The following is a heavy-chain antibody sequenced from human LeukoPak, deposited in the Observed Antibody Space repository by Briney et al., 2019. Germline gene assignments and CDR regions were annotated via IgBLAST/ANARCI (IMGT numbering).Heavy chain of an antibody. CDR2: ISSSSSYI. CDR1: GFTFNSYS. V-gene: IGHV3-21*01. J-gene: IGHJ4*02. D-gene: IGHD3-10*01. Sequence: GGSLRLSCAASGFTFNSYSMNWVRQAPGKGLEWVSSISSSSSYIYYADSVKGRFTISRDNAKNSLYLQMNSLRAEDTAVYYCASKARSYYDYWGQGTLVTVSS. CDR3: ASKARSYYDY.